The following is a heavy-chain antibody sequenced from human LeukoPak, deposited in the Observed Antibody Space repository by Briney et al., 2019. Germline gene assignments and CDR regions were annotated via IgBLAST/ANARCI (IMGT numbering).Heavy chain of an antibody. V-gene: IGHV3-30*02. CDR3: AKGPLAPLYYMDV. CDR1: GFTFSSYG. CDR2: IRYDGSNK. Sequence: GGSLRLSCAASGFTFSSYGMHWVRQAPGKWLEWVAFIRYDGSNKYYADSVKGRFTISRDNSKNTLYLQMNSLRAEDTAVYYCAKGPLAPLYYMDVWGKGTTVTVSS. J-gene: IGHJ6*03.